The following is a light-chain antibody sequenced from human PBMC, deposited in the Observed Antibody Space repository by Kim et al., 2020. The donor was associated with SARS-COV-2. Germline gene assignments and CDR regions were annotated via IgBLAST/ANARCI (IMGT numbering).Light chain of an antibody. CDR2: GAS. J-gene: IGKJ2*02. V-gene: IGKV3-20*01. Sequence: EIVLTQSPGTLSLSPGERATLSCRASQSVSMNYLAWYQQKPGQAPRLLIYGASSRATGIPDRFSGSGSGTDFTLTISRLEPEDCAVYYCQQYDTSPSCTFGQGTKLEI. CDR1: QSVSMNY. CDR3: QQYDTSPSCT.